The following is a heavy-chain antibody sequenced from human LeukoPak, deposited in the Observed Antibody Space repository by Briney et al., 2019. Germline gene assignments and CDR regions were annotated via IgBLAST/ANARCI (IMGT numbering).Heavy chain of an antibody. CDR1: GFTFSDYY. Sequence: GGSLRLSCVASGFTFSDYYMSWIRQAPGKGLEWVSYISSSGSTIYYADSVKGRFTISRDNAKNSLYLQMNSLRAEDTALYYCAKDLYDSSGYFFDYWGQGTLVTVSS. D-gene: IGHD3-22*01. J-gene: IGHJ4*02. CDR2: ISSSGSTI. V-gene: IGHV3-11*01. CDR3: AKDLYDSSGYFFDY.